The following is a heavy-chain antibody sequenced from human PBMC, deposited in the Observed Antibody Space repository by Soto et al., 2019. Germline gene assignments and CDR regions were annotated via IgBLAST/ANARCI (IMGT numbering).Heavy chain of an antibody. D-gene: IGHD6-13*01. Sequence: SETLSLTCAVSGGSISRGGYSWSWIRQPPGKGLEWIGYIYHSGSTYYNPSLKSRVTISVDRSKNQFSLKLSSVTAADTAVYYCAREKGSSFSFDYWGQGTLVTVSS. CDR2: IYHSGST. CDR3: AREKGSSFSFDY. J-gene: IGHJ4*02. V-gene: IGHV4-30-2*01. CDR1: GGSISRGGYS.